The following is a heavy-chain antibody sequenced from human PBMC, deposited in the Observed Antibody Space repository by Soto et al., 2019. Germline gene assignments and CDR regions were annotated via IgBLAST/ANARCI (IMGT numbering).Heavy chain of an antibody. CDR2: IYHTGTT. CDR1: GGSISSGDYY. CDR3: TGERYSSPFI. Sequence: QLQELGPRLVKPSETLSITCTVSGGSISSGDYYWGWVRQPPGKGLEWIGSIYHTGTTYYNPSLKSRLIMSVDRSENQFSLSLNSVTVTDTAVYYCTGERYSSPFIWAQGTLVTVSS. D-gene: IGHD4-4*01. V-gene: IGHV4-39*01. J-gene: IGHJ1*01.